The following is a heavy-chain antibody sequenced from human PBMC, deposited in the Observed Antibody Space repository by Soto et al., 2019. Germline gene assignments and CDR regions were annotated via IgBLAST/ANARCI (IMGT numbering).Heavy chain of an antibody. Sequence: GGSLRLSCAASGFTFSSYAMSWVRQAPGKGLEWVSLISGSGGSTYYADSVKGRFTISRDNAKNTLDLQMHGLRAEDMAVYYCARSVRSGSFPYYYYAMDVWGQGTTVTVSS. D-gene: IGHD3-10*01. J-gene: IGHJ6*02. CDR3: ARSVRSGSFPYYYYAMDV. CDR2: ISGSGGST. V-gene: IGHV3-23*01. CDR1: GFTFSSYA.